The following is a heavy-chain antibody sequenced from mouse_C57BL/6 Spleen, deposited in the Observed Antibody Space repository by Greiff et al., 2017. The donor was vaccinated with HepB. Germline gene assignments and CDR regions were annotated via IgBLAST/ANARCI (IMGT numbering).Heavy chain of an antibody. V-gene: IGHV1-80*01. D-gene: IGHD2-4*01. CDR1: GYAFSSYW. Sequence: VQLQQSGAELVKPGASVKISCKASGYAFSSYWMNWVKQRPGKGLEWIGQIYPGDGDTNYNGKFKGKATLTADKSSSTAYMQLSILTSEDSAVYFCAISSRYDYDGAWFAYWGQGTLVTVSA. CDR2: IYPGDGDT. J-gene: IGHJ3*01. CDR3: AISSRYDYDGAWFAY.